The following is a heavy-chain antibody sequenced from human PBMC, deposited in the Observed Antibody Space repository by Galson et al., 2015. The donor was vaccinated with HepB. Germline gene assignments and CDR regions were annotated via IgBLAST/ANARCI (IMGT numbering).Heavy chain of an antibody. CDR1: GFTFSNYA. CDR3: VKSGASFWSGYSDY. D-gene: IGHD3-3*01. J-gene: IGHJ4*02. V-gene: IGHV3-64D*08. Sequence: SLRLSCAASGFTFSNYAIYWVRQAPGKGLEYVSAISSNGGSTYYADSVKGRFTISRDNSKNTLYLQMSSLRAEDTAVYYCVKSGASFWSGYSDYWGQGTLVTVSS. CDR2: ISSNGGST.